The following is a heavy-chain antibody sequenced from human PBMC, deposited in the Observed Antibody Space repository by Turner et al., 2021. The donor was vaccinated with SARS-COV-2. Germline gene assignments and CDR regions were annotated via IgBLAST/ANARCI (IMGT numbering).Heavy chain of an antibody. J-gene: IGHJ4*02. D-gene: IGHD6-13*01. CDR3: ARDLFDLGSRWTQ. Sequence: QVQLVPSGAEVKKPGASVKVSCKASGYTFTGYYMHWVRQAPGQGLEWMGWINPNSGGTNYAQKFQGRVTMTRDTSISTAYMELSRLRSDDTAVYFCARDLFDLGSRWTQWGQGTLVTVSS. CDR1: GYTFTGYY. CDR2: INPNSGGT. V-gene: IGHV1-2*02.